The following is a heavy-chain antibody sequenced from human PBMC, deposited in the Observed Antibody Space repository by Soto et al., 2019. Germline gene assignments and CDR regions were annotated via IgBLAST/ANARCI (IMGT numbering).Heavy chain of an antibody. CDR3: SIGSWSAETFDV. D-gene: IGHD2-2*01. CDR1: GGTFSTYT. J-gene: IGHJ3*01. CDR2: IIPMLTVT. Sequence: QVHLVQSGAEVKKPGPSVKVSCKAAGGTFSTYTLIWVRQAPGQGLEWMGRIIPMLTVTNSAQKFQGRVNLTADKSTNTAFMELTSLRSDDTAVYYCSIGSWSAETFDVWGQGTMVTVSS. V-gene: IGHV1-69*02.